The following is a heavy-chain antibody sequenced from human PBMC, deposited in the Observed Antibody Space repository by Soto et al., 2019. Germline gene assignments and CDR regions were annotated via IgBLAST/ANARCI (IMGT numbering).Heavy chain of an antibody. CDR2: IYHSGST. CDR3: ARQRRDGYNFYFDY. D-gene: IGHD5-12*01. Sequence: QLQLQESGSGLVKPSQTLSLTCAVSGGSISSGGYSWSWIRQPPGKGLEWIGYIYHSGSTYYNPSLKSRVTXXGXRXXNQFTLQLSSVTAADTAVYYCARQRRDGYNFYFDYWGQGTLVTVSS. V-gene: IGHV4-30-2*01. J-gene: IGHJ4*02. CDR1: GGSISSGGYS.